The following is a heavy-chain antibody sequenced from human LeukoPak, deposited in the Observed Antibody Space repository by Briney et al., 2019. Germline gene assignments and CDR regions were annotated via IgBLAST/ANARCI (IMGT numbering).Heavy chain of an antibody. CDR2: INPNSGGT. CDR1: GYTLTGYY. J-gene: IGHJ4*02. D-gene: IGHD1-1*01. V-gene: IGHV1-2*02. CDR3: ARVGATGTTSPFDY. Sequence: GASVKVSCKASGYTLTGYYMHWVRQAPGQGLEWMGWINPNSGGTNYAQKFQGRVTMTRDTSISTAYMELSRLRSDDTAVYYCARVGATGTTSPFDYWGQGTLVTVSS.